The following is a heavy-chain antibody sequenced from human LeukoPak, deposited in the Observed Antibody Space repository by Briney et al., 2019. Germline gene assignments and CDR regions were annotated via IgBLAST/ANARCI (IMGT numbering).Heavy chain of an antibody. CDR3: ARDGFGGYFDY. Sequence: TGGSLRLSCAASGFTFSSYAMNWVRQAPGKGLEWVSYIISSSTTIYYADSVKGRFTISRDNAKHSLYLQMNCLRAEDTAVYYCARDGFGGYFDYWGQGTLVIVSS. V-gene: IGHV3-48*01. CDR1: GFTFSSYA. J-gene: IGHJ4*02. D-gene: IGHD3-10*01. CDR2: IISSSTTI.